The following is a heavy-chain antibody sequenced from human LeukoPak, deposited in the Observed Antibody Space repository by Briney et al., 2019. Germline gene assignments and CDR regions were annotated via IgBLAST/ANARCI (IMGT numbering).Heavy chain of an antibody. CDR3: ARVPRLVLRYFDRLGAFDI. CDR2: INHSGST. CDR1: GGSFSGYY. D-gene: IGHD3-9*01. J-gene: IGHJ3*02. Sequence: TSETLSLTCAVYGGSFSGYYWSWIRQPPGKGPEWIGEINHSGSTNYNPSLKSRVTISVDTSKNQFSLKLSSVTAADTAVYYCARVPRLVLRYFDRLGAFDIWGQGTMVTVSS. V-gene: IGHV4-34*01.